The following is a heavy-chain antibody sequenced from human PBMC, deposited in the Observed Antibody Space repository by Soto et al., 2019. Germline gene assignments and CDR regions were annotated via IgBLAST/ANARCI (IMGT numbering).Heavy chain of an antibody. J-gene: IGHJ6*02. CDR1: GFTFSSYT. CDR2: VSGSGGST. Sequence: PGGSLRLSCAASGFTFSSYTMSWVRQAPGKGLEWISAVSGSGGSTYYADSVKGRFTISRENAKNSLYLQMNSLRAGDTAVYYCARSVHDILTGYYRNYYYYGMDVWGQGTTVTVSS. V-gene: IGHV3-23*01. CDR3: ARSVHDILTGYYRNYYYYGMDV. D-gene: IGHD3-9*01.